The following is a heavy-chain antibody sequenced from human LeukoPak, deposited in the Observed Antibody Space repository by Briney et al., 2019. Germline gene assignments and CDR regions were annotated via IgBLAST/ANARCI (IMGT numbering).Heavy chain of an antibody. D-gene: IGHD3-10*02. CDR3: ARGYFVRNDY. Sequence: GGSLRLSCAASGFPFSNAWMSWVRQAPGKGLEWVSGLNWNGGSTGYADSLKGRFTISRDNAKNSLYLQMNSLRAEDTALYYCARGYFVRNDYWGQGTLATVSS. J-gene: IGHJ4*02. CDR1: GFPFSNAW. CDR2: LNWNGGST. V-gene: IGHV3-20*04.